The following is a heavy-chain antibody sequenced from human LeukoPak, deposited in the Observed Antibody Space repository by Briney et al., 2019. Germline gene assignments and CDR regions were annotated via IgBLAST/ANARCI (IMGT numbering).Heavy chain of an antibody. Sequence: PGGSLRLSCAASGFTFSSYAMSWVRQAPGKGLEWVSAISGSGGSTYYADSVKGRFTISRDNSKNTLYLQMNGLRAEDTAVYYCAKDQEQWLVRGNYFDYWGQGTLVTVSS. V-gene: IGHV3-23*01. CDR2: ISGSGGST. CDR3: AKDQEQWLVRGNYFDY. J-gene: IGHJ4*02. D-gene: IGHD6-19*01. CDR1: GFTFSSYA.